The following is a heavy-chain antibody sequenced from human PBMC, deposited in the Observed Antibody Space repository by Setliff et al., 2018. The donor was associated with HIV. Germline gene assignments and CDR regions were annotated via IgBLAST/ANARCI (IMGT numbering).Heavy chain of an antibody. CDR1: GGSFSDYY. D-gene: IGHD4-17*01. CDR2: INHSGST. V-gene: IGHV4-34*01. J-gene: IGHJ6*02. CDR3: ARATVTVDFYYYGLDV. Sequence: SETLSLTCAVYGGSFSDYYWSWNSQPPGKGMEWIGEINHSGSTNYNPSLKSRVTISVDTSKNQFSLKLSSVTAAATAVYYCARATVTVDFYYYGLDVWGQGTTVTVSS.